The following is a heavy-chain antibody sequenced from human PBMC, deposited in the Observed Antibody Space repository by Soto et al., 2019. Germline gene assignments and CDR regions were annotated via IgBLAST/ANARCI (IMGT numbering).Heavy chain of an antibody. D-gene: IGHD3-3*01. CDR1: GFTFSSYG. Sequence: PGGSLRLSCAASGFTFSSYGMHWVRQAPGKGLEWVAVIWYDGSNKYYAGSVKGRFTISRDNSKNTLYLQMNSLRAEDTAVYYCARDCQITIFGVVTRYYYGMDVWGQGTTVTVSS. J-gene: IGHJ6*02. CDR2: IWYDGSNK. V-gene: IGHV3-33*01. CDR3: ARDCQITIFGVVTRYYYGMDV.